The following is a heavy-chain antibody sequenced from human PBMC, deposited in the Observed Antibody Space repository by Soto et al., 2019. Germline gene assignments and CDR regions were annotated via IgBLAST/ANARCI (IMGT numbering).Heavy chain of an antibody. CDR3: ASQDYDKSVYYFDY. CDR2: IYNGGIP. CDR1: GGSVSSGSYY. J-gene: IGHJ4*02. Sequence: NPSETLSLTCTVSGGSVSSGSYYWSWIRQPPGKGLEWIGRIYNGGIPLIHPSLESRVALSLDTSKNQFSLTLSSVTAADTAIYYCASQDYDKSVYYFDYWGRGTLVTVSS. V-gene: IGHV4-61*01. D-gene: IGHD3-22*01.